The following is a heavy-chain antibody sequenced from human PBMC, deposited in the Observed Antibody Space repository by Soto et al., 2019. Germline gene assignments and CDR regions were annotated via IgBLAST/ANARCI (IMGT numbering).Heavy chain of an antibody. CDR1: GFTFSSYG. D-gene: IGHD3-22*01. CDR3: ARGPSYYDSSGYWTFDY. V-gene: IGHV3-33*01. J-gene: IGHJ4*02. Sequence: QVQLVESGGGVVQPGRSLRLSCAASGFTFSSYGMHWVLQAPGKGLEWVAVIWYDGSNKYYADSVKGRFTISRDNSKNTLYLQMNSLRAEDTAVYYCARGPSYYDSSGYWTFDYWGQGTLVTVSS. CDR2: IWYDGSNK.